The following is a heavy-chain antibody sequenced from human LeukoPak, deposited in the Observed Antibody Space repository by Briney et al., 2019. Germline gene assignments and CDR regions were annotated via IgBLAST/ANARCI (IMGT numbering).Heavy chain of an antibody. V-gene: IGHV1-69*04. CDR3: ARDAAAAGTFDY. CDR1: GGTFSSYA. D-gene: IGHD6-13*01. CDR2: IIPILGIA. J-gene: IGHJ4*02. Sequence: SVKVSCKASGGTFSSYAIIWVRQAPGQGLEWMGRIIPILGIANYAQKFQGRVTITADKSTSTAYMELSSLRSEDTAVYYCARDAAAAGTFDYWGQGTLVTVSS.